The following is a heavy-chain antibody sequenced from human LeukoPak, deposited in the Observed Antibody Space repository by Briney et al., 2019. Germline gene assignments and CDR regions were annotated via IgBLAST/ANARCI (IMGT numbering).Heavy chain of an antibody. J-gene: IGHJ4*02. CDR1: GFTFRNFF. CDR3: NFGDFPDS. CDR2: ITGSGDRT. D-gene: IGHD2-21*02. Sequence: GGSLRLSCVASGFTFRNFFMSWVRQAPGKGLECVSSITGSGDRTHYADSVKGRFTISRDNSQNTVYLQMNSLRVEDSALYYCNFGDFPDSWGQGTLATVSS. V-gene: IGHV3-23*01.